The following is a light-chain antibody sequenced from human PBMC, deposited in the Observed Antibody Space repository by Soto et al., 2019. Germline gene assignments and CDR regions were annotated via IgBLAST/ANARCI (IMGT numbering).Light chain of an antibody. V-gene: IGKV3-15*01. CDR3: QQYNNWPRGT. Sequence: IVMTQSPATLSVSPGERATLSCRASQSVSSNLAWYQQKPGQAPRLLIYGASTRATGIPARFSGSGSGTEFTLAISSLQSADFAVYYCQQYNNWPRGTFGQGTKVDIK. CDR1: QSVSSN. CDR2: GAS. J-gene: IGKJ1*01.